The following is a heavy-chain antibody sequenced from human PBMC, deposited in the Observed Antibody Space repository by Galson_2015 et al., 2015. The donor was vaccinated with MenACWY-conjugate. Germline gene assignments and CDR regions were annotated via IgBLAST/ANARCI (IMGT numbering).Heavy chain of an antibody. CDR2: IRYDGSNK. Sequence: SLRLSCAASGFTFSSYGMHWVRQAPGKGLEWVAFIRYDGSNKYYADSVKGRFTISRDNSKNTLYLQMNSLRAEDTAVYYCARGVMAAFVWGRYYFDYWGQGTLVTVSS. J-gene: IGHJ4*02. CDR1: GFTFSSYG. CDR3: ARGVMAAFVWGRYYFDY. D-gene: IGHD3-16*01. V-gene: IGHV3-30*02.